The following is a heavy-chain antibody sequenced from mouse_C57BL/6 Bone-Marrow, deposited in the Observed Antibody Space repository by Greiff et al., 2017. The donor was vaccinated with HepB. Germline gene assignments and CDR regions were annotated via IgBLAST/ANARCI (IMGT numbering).Heavy chain of an antibody. CDR1: GYTFTSYW. V-gene: IGHV1-52*01. CDR2: IDPSDSET. CDR3: ARKGITTVVPHWYFDV. J-gene: IGHJ1*03. Sequence: QVQLQQPGAELVRPGSSVKLSCKASGYTFTSYWMHWVKQSPRQGLEWIGNIDPSDSETHYNQKFKDKATLTVDKSSSTAYMQLSSLTSEDSAVYYCARKGITTVVPHWYFDVWGTGTTVTVSS. D-gene: IGHD1-1*01.